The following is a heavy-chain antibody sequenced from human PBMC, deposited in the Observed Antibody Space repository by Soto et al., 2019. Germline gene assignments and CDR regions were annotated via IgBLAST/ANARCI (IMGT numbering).Heavy chain of an antibody. V-gene: IGHV3-33*01. Sequence: GGSLRLSCAASGFTFSSYGMHWVRQAPGKGLEWVAVIWYDGSNKYYADSVKGRFTISRDNSKNTLYLQMNSLRAEDTAVYYCARALLAPNDSSYDYWGQGTLVTVSS. CDR2: IWYDGSNK. CDR1: GFTFSSYG. D-gene: IGHD2-8*01. J-gene: IGHJ4*02. CDR3: ARALLAPNDSSYDY.